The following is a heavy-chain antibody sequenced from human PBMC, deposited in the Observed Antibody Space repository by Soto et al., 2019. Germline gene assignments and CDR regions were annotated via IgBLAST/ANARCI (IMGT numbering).Heavy chain of an antibody. CDR1: GFTFSSYA. Sequence: SLRLSCAASGFTFSSYAMSWVRQAPGKGLEWVSAISGSGGSTYYADSVKGRFTISRDNSKNTLYLQMNSLRAEDTAVYYCAKDVPSRYNWNDGVLDYWGQGTLVTVSS. CDR3: AKDVPSRYNWNDGVLDY. CDR2: ISGSGGST. V-gene: IGHV3-23*01. D-gene: IGHD1-20*01. J-gene: IGHJ4*02.